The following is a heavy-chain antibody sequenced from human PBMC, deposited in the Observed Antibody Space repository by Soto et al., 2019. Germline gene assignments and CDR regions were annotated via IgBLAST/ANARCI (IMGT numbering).Heavy chain of an antibody. D-gene: IGHD3-16*02. V-gene: IGHV4-31*03. CDR2: IYYSGST. J-gene: IGHJ4*02. CDR3: ARGGSYHELVSDH. Sequence: QVQLQEPGPGLVKPSQTLSLTCTVSGGSISSGVYYWNWIRQYPGKGLEWIGYIYYSGSTYYNPSLKIRVTISVDTSKNQFSLKLSSVTAADTAVYYCARGGSYHELVSDHWGQGTLVTVSS. CDR1: GGSISSGVYY.